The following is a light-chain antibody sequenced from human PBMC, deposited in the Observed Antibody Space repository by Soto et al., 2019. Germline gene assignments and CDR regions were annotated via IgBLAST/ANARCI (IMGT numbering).Light chain of an antibody. CDR3: QSYDSGLGNSYV. V-gene: IGLV1-40*01. CDR1: TSNIGVGYY. Sequence: QSVLTQPPSVSGAPGQWITISCTGTTSNIGVGYYVYWYQQHPGTAPKLLIYGNSNRPSGVSDRFSGSKSGTSASLAITGLQAEDEADDYCQSYDSGLGNSYVFGAGTKLTVL. CDR2: GNS. J-gene: IGLJ1*01.